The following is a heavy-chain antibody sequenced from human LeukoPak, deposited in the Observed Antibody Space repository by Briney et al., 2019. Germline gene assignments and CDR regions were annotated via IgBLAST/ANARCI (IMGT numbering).Heavy chain of an antibody. V-gene: IGHV5-51*01. D-gene: IGHD1-26*01. CDR1: GYRFTNYW. Sequence: GESLKISSKASGYRFTNYWIGWVRQMPGQGLEWMGIIYTGDSDASYSPSFHGHVTISADKSISTAYLQWSSLKASDTAMYYCARRRDLYSGSYYPFDYWGQGTLVTVSS. CDR2: IYTGDSDA. J-gene: IGHJ4*02. CDR3: ARRRDLYSGSYYPFDY.